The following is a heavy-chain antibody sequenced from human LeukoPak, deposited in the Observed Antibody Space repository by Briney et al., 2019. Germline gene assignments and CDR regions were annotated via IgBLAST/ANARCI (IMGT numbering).Heavy chain of an antibody. CDR3: ARDRIAAAGTPDY. D-gene: IGHD6-13*01. CDR2: ISSSSSYI. Sequence: GGSLRLSCAASGFTFSIYSMNWVPQAPGRGLGWVSSISSSSSYIYYADSVKGRFTISRDNAKNSLYLQMNSLRAEDTAVYYCARDRIAAAGTPDYWGQGTLVTVSS. J-gene: IGHJ4*02. V-gene: IGHV3-21*01. CDR1: GFTFSIYS.